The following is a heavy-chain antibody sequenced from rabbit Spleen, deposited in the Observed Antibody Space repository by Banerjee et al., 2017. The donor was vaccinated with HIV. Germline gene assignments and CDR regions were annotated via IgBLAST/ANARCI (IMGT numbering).Heavy chain of an antibody. CDR2: IYAGGGGT. V-gene: IGHV1S45*01. Sequence: QEQLEESGGDLVKPEGSLTLTCTASGFSFSSSYWICWVRQAPGKGLEWIGCIYAGGGGTNYASWAKGRFTVSKTSSTTVTLQMPSLTAADTATYFCARNYVNVFDPWGPGTLVTVS. CDR1: GFSFSSSYW. D-gene: IGHD1-1*01. CDR3: ARNYVNVFDP. J-gene: IGHJ2*01.